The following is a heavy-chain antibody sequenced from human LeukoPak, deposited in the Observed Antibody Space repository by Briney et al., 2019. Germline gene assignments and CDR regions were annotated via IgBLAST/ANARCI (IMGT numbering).Heavy chain of an antibody. CDR1: EFSVGSNY. V-gene: IGHV3-66*01. D-gene: IGHD3-16*02. CDR3: AKIMITFGGVIGNDAFDI. Sequence: GGSLRLSCAASEFSVGSNYMTWVRQAPGKGLEWVSLIYSGGSTYYADSVKGRFTISRDNSKNTLYLQMNSLRAEDTAVYYCAKIMITFGGVIGNDAFDIWGQGTMVTVSS. CDR2: IYSGGST. J-gene: IGHJ3*02.